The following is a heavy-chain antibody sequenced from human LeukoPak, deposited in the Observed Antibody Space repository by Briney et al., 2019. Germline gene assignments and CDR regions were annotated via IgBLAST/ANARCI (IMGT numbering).Heavy chain of an antibody. CDR1: GFTFIRYW. CDR2: IKQDGSEE. D-gene: IGHD2-15*01. CDR3: VRPLYSSRRGHVGSDY. Sequence: GGSLRLSCGAYGFTFIRYWMSWVGQAPGKGLEWVTNIKQDGSEEYSVDSVKGRFTISRDNAKNSLSLQMNSLRAEDTAVYNCVRPLYSSRRGHVGSDYWGQPTLVTVSS. J-gene: IGHJ4*02. V-gene: IGHV3-7*01.